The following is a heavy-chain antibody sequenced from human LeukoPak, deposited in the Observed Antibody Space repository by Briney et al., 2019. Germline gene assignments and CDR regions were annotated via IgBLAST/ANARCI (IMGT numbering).Heavy chain of an antibody. D-gene: IGHD3-3*01. Sequence: SETLSLTCTVSGGSISSGGYYWSWIRQHPWKGLEWIGYIYYSGSTYYNPSLKSRVTISVDTSKNQFSLKLSSVTAADTAVYYCARTKGDFWSGYHRGHFDYWGQGTLVTVSS. CDR1: GGSISSGGYY. V-gene: IGHV4-31*03. CDR2: IYYSGST. CDR3: ARTKGDFWSGYHRGHFDY. J-gene: IGHJ4*02.